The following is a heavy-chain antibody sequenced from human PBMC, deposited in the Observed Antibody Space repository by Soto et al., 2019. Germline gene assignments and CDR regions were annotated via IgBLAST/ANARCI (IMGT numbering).Heavy chain of an antibody. Sequence: QIRLVQSGGEVRTPGASVKVSCKASGYTFSSCGITWVRQAPGQGLEWLGWINPSSGETNYAQKFQGRVTVTTDTSTTTGYMELRNLTFDDTAVYYCARDWYPRFDPWGQGTLVTVSS. CDR2: INPSSGET. CDR3: ARDWYPRFDP. CDR1: GYTFSSCG. J-gene: IGHJ5*02. D-gene: IGHD6-13*01. V-gene: IGHV1-18*01.